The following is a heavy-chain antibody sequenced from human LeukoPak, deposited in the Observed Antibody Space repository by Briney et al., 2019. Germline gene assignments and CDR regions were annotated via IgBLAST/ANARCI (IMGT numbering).Heavy chain of an antibody. V-gene: IGHV1-18*01. CDR1: GYTFTSYG. CDR2: ISAYNGNT. Sequence: ASVKVSCKASGYTFTSYGISWVRQAPGQGLEWMGWISAYNGNTNYAQKLQGRVTMTTDTSTSTAYMELRSLRSDDTAVYYCARDHSSSWSDEYYLDYWGQGTLVTVSS. D-gene: IGHD6-13*01. CDR3: ARDHSSSWSDEYYLDY. J-gene: IGHJ4*02.